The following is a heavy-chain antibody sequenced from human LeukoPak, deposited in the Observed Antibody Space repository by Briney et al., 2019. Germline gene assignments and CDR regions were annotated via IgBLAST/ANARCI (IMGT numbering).Heavy chain of an antibody. Sequence: GASVKVSCKASGYTFTSYGISWVRQAPGQGLEWMGWISAYNGNTNYAQKLQGRVTMTTDTSTSTAYMELRSLRSDDTAVYYYARRPIAAAGTFHDYWGQGTLVTVSS. J-gene: IGHJ4*02. CDR1: GYTFTSYG. CDR2: ISAYNGNT. V-gene: IGHV1-18*01. CDR3: ARRPIAAAGTFHDY. D-gene: IGHD6-13*01.